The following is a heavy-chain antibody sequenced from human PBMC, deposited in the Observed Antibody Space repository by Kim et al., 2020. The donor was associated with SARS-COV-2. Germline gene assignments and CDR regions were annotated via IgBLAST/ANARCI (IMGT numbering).Heavy chain of an antibody. CDR2: ISGSFINR. Sequence: GGSLRLSCAASGFTFSNSAMGWVRQAPRKGLEWVSTISGSFINRDYADSVKSRFTISRDNSKKTLFLLMNSLRAEDTALYYCAKADYPAAFYIWGQGTLV. V-gene: IGHV3-23*01. D-gene: IGHD5-12*01. CDR3: AKADYPAAFYI. CDR1: GFTFSNSA. J-gene: IGHJ3*02.